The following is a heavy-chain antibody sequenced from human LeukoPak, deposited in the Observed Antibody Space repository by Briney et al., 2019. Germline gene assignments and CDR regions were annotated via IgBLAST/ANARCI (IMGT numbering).Heavy chain of an antibody. D-gene: IGHD6-13*01. Sequence: PGGSLRLPCAVSGFTFSTSGMNWVRQAPGKGLEWVSYISDTSNTIYYADSVKGRFTISRDNSKNTLYLQMNSLRAEDTAVYYCAKIYSSSWYYFDYWGQGTLVTVSS. CDR1: GFTFSTSG. J-gene: IGHJ4*02. V-gene: IGHV3-48*01. CDR2: ISDTSNTI. CDR3: AKIYSSSWYYFDY.